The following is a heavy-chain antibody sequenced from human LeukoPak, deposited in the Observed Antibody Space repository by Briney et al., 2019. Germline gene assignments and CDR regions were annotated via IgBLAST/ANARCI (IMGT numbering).Heavy chain of an antibody. V-gene: IGHV3-20*04. CDR3: ARDGGGYCSSASCYGGGGAFDI. Sequence: GSLRLSCAASGFTFDDYGMSWVRQAPGKGLEWVSGINWNGGSTGYADSVKGRFTISRDNAKNSLYLQMNSLRAEDTAVYYCARDGGGYCSSASCYGGGGAFDIWGQGTMVTVSS. J-gene: IGHJ3*02. D-gene: IGHD2-2*01. CDR1: GFTFDDYG. CDR2: INWNGGST.